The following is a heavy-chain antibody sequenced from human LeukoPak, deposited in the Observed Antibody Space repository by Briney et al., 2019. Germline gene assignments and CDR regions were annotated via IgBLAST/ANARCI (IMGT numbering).Heavy chain of an antibody. Sequence: ASVTVSCKASGYTFTSYGISWVRQAPGQGLEWLGWIGAKDGYTWYAQKFQDRITMTTDTSTTTAYMELRSLTSDDTAVYYCARDDCSGGSCSGGHYLDYWGQGSLVTVSS. V-gene: IGHV1-18*01. CDR2: IGAKDGYT. CDR3: ARDDCSGGSCSGGHYLDY. J-gene: IGHJ4*02. D-gene: IGHD2-15*01. CDR1: GYTFTSYG.